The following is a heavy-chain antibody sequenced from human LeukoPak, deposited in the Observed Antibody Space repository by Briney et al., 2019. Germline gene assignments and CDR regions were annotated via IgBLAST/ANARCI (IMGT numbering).Heavy chain of an antibody. J-gene: IGHJ4*02. V-gene: IGHV3-30-3*01. CDR2: ISYDGSNK. CDR3: ANIAAAGVGY. CDR1: GFTFSSYA. Sequence: GRSLRLSCAASGFTFSSYAMHWVRQAPGKGLEWVAVISYDGSNKYYADSVKGRFTISRDNSKNTLYLQMNSLRAEDTAVYYCANIAAAGVGYWGQGTLVTVSS. D-gene: IGHD6-13*01.